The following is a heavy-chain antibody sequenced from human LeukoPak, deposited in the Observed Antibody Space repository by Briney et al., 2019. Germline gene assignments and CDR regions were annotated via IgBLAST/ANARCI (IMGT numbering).Heavy chain of an antibody. J-gene: IGHJ4*02. CDR2: VSGSGVST. CDR3: SKTTHDSSGYYYFGY. CDR1: GFTFSSYA. Sequence: PGGSLRLFCAASGFTFSSYAMRWVRQAPGKGLEWVSAVSGSGVSTYHADSVKGRVTISRDNSKKTLYLQMNSLRAEDTAVYYCSKTTHDSSGYYYFGYWGQGTLVTVSS. V-gene: IGHV3-23*01. D-gene: IGHD3-22*01.